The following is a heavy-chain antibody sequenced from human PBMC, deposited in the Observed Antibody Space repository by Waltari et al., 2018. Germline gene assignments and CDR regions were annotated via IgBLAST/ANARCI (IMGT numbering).Heavy chain of an antibody. CDR1: GFTFNDHF. CDR3: VRVTLTNYFDY. V-gene: IGHV3-72*01. Sequence: EVQLVESGGGLVQPGGSLRLSCAASGFTFNDHFMAWVRQAPGKGLEWVGRARNKAHSYTTLYAASVKGRFTISRDDSKSALYLQLNSLKSEDTAVYYCVRVTLTNYFDYWGQGTLVAVSS. D-gene: IGHD4-17*01. J-gene: IGHJ4*02. CDR2: ARNKAHSYTT.